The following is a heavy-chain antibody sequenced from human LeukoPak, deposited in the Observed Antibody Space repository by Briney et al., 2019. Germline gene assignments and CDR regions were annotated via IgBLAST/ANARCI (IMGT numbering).Heavy chain of an antibody. CDR1: GYTFTGYD. CDR3: ARQRRGGVPGLFDY. D-gene: IGHD2-2*01. Sequence: GASVKVSCKASGYTFTGYDINWVRQATGQGLEWMGWMNPNSGNTSYAQKFQGRVTITRNSSISTSHMELSILRPQDTAVYYFARQRRGGVPGLFDYWGQGTLVTVSS. J-gene: IGHJ4*02. V-gene: IGHV1-8*03. CDR2: MNPNSGNT.